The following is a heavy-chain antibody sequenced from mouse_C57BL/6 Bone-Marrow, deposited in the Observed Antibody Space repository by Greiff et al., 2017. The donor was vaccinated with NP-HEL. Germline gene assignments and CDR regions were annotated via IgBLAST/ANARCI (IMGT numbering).Heavy chain of an antibody. CDR2: IYPGSGNT. CDR1: GYTFTDYY. Sequence: VQRVESGAELVRPGASVKLSCKASGYTFTDYYINWVKQRPGQGLEWIARIYPGSGNTYYNEKFKGKATLTAEKSSSTAYMQLSSLTSEDSAVYFCARWGYYWYFDVWGTGTTVTVSS. CDR3: ARWGYYWYFDV. J-gene: IGHJ1*03. V-gene: IGHV1-76*01. D-gene: IGHD2-2*01.